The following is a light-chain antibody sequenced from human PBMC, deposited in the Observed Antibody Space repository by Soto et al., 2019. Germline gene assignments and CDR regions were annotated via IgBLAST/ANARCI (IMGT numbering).Light chain of an antibody. CDR1: SSNIGAGYD. J-gene: IGLJ2*01. V-gene: IGLV1-40*01. Sequence: QSVLTQPPSVSGAPGQRVTISCTGSSSNIGAGYDVHWYQQLPGTAPKLLIYGNSNRPSGVPDRFSGSKSGTSASLAITGLQAEDEADYYCQSYDSSLSGSSVCVFGGGTKLTVL. CDR2: GNS. CDR3: QSYDSSLSGSSVCV.